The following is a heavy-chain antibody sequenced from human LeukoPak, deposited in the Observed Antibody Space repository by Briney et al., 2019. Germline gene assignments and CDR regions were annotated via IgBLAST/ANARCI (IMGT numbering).Heavy chain of an antibody. Sequence: ASVKVSCKASGYTFTGYYMHWVRQAPGQGLEWMGWINPNSGGTNYAQKFQGRVTMTRDTSISTAYMELSRLRSDDTAVYYCARDPTSGSYGYYYYYMDVWGKGTTVTVSS. CDR2: INPNSGGT. V-gene: IGHV1-2*02. D-gene: IGHD1-26*01. CDR3: ARDPTSGSYGYYYYYMDV. J-gene: IGHJ6*03. CDR1: GYTFTGYY.